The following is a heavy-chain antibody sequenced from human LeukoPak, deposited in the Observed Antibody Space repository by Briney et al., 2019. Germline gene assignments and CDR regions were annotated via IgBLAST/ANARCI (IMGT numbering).Heavy chain of an antibody. Sequence: ASVKVSCKASGGTFSSYAISWVRQAPGQGLEWMGRIIPILGIANYAQKFQGRVTITADKSTSTAYMELSSLRSEDTAVYYCASCYYDSGRPWSYYYYGMDVWGQGTTVTVSS. J-gene: IGHJ6*02. CDR1: GGTFSSYA. V-gene: IGHV1-69*04. CDR3: ASCYYDSGRPWSYYYYGMDV. CDR2: IIPILGIA. D-gene: IGHD3-22*01.